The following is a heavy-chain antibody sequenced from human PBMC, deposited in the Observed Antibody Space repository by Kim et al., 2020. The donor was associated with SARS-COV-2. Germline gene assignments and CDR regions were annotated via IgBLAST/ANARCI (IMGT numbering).Heavy chain of an antibody. V-gene: IGHV3-9*01. J-gene: IGHJ6*02. CDR3: AKDIGGSSGSYYYYYYGMDV. CDR1: GFTFDDYA. D-gene: IGHD3-10*01. Sequence: GGSLRLSCAASGFTFDDYAMHWVRQAPGKGLEWVSGISWNSGSIGYADSVKGRFTISRDNAKNSLYLQMNSLRAEDTALYYCAKDIGGSSGSYYYYYYGMDVWGQGTTVTVSS. CDR2: ISWNSGSI.